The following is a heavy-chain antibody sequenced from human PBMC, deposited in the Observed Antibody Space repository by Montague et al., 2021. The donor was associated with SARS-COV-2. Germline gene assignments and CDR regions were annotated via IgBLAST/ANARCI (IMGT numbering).Heavy chain of an antibody. D-gene: IGHD3-10*01. J-gene: IGHJ6*02. CDR2: IYTSGST. CDR1: GGSISSDSYY. Sequence: TLSLTCTVSGGSISSDSYYWSWIRQPAGKGLEWIGRIYTSGSTNYNPSLKSRVTISVDTSKNQFSLKLSSVTAADTAVYYCARVGVGTMVRGVIPAYYCYGMDVWGQGTTVTVSS. CDR3: ARVGVGTMVRGVIPAYYCYGMDV. V-gene: IGHV4-61*02.